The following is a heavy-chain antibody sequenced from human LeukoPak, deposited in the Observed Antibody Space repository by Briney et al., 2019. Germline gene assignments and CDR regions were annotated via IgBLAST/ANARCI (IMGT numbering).Heavy chain of an antibody. CDR2: INPSGGST. V-gene: IGHV1-46*01. Sequence: ASVKVSCKASGYTFTSYYMHWVRQAPGQGLEWMGIINPSGGSTSYAQKFQGRVTMTRDMSTSTVYMELSSLRSEDTAVYYCARGGRSGWYLGPFLWNYFDYWGQGTLVTASS. D-gene: IGHD6-19*01. J-gene: IGHJ4*02. CDR3: ARGGRSGWYLGPFLWNYFDY. CDR1: GYTFTSYY.